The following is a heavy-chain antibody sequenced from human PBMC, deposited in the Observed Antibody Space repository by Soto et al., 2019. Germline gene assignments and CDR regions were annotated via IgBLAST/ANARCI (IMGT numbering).Heavy chain of an antibody. Sequence: PRGSLRLSSAASGFTFSRFAMSWVRQAPGKGLEWVSSITSSSTYIYYADSVKGRFTISRDNAKNSLYLQMNSLKTEDTAVYYCTTDSGVVLAPAANMRDYWGPGTLVTSPQ. J-gene: IGHJ4*02. CDR2: ITSSSTYI. CDR3: TTDSGVVLAPAANMRDY. D-gene: IGHD2-2*01. V-gene: IGHV3-21*03. CDR1: GFTFSRFA.